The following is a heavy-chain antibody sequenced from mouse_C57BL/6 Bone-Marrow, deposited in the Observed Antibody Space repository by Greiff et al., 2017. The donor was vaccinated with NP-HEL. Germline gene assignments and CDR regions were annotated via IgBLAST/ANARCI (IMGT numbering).Heavy chain of an antibody. CDR1: GFTFSDYG. J-gene: IGHJ3*01. Sequence: EVKVVESGGGLVQPGGSLKLSCAASGFTFSDYGMAWVRQAPRKGPEWVAFISNLAYSIYYADTVTGRFTISRENGKNTLYLEMSSLRSEDTAMYYCARNYDGYYGFAYWGQGTLVTVSA. V-gene: IGHV5-15*01. CDR3: ARNYDGYYGFAY. D-gene: IGHD2-3*01. CDR2: ISNLAYSI.